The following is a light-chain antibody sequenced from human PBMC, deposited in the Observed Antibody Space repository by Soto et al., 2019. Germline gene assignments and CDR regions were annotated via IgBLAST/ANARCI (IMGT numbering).Light chain of an antibody. Sequence: IQMTPSPSSLSASVGDRVTITCQASQDITNYLIWYQQKPGKAPKLLIYDASTLGTGVSSRFIGSGSCTHFTLTISSLQPEDIATYYYQQFDSVPCTCVQGTKLEIK. V-gene: IGKV1-33*01. CDR3: QQFDSVPCT. CDR2: DAS. J-gene: IGKJ2*02. CDR1: QDITNY.